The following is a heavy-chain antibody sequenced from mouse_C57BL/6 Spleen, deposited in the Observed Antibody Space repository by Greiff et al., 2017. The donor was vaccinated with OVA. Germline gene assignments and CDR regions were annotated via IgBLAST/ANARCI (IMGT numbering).Heavy chain of an antibody. CDR3: ARRQALDV. CDR1: GFTFTDYG. J-gene: IGHJ1*03. Sequence: EVQRVESGGGLVKPGGSLKLSCAASGFTFTDYGMHWVRQAPEKGLEWVAYISSGSSTIYYADTVTGRFTISRDNAKNTLFMQMTSLRSEDTGMYYCARRQALDVWGTGTTVTVSS. D-gene: IGHD3-2*02. CDR2: ISSGSSTI. V-gene: IGHV5-17*01.